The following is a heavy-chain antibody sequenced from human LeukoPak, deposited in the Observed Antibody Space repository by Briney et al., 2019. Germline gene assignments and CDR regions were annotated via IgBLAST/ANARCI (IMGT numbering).Heavy chain of an antibody. V-gene: IGHV4-34*01. CDR3: ARDQVYYYDSSGFFDY. CDR2: INHSGST. D-gene: IGHD3-22*01. CDR1: GGSFSGYY. J-gene: IGHJ4*02. Sequence: SETLSLTCAVYGGSFSGYYWSWIRQPPGKGLEWIGEINHSGSTNYNPSLKSRVTISVDTSKNQFSLKLSSVTAADTAVYYCARDQVYYYDSSGFFDYWGQGTLVTVSS.